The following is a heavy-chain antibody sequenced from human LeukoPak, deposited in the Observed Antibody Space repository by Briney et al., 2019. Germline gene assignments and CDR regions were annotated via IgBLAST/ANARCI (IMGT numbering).Heavy chain of an antibody. CDR3: ARDRDYYGSGSYGPDH. Sequence: SETLSLTCTVSGGSISSYYWSWIRQPAGKGLEWIGNIYISGNTNYNPSLKSRVTLSVDTSKNQFSLKLSYVTAADTALYYCARDRDYYGSGSYGPDHWGQGTQVTVSS. D-gene: IGHD3-10*01. CDR1: GGSISSYY. CDR2: IYISGNT. J-gene: IGHJ4*02. V-gene: IGHV4-4*07.